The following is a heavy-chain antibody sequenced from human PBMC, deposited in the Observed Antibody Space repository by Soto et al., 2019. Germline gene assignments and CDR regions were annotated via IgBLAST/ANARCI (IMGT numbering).Heavy chain of an antibody. D-gene: IGHD6-13*01. CDR1: GYSFTSYW. V-gene: IGHV5-10-1*01. Sequence: ESLKISCKGSGYSFTSYWISWVRQMPGKGLEWMGRIDPSDSYTNYSPSFQGHVTISADKSISTAYLQWSSLKASDTAMYYCARHFAGRGSSWYDLSWFDPSGQGTLVTVSS. CDR2: IDPSDSYT. CDR3: ARHFAGRGSSWYDLSWFDP. J-gene: IGHJ5*02.